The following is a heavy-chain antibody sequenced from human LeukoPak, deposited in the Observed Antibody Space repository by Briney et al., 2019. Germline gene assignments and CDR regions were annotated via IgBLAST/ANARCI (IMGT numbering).Heavy chain of an antibody. CDR2: IIPVLNMT. CDR1: GGTFSSSA. CDR3: ARDQGLTAPPPYGLDV. Sequence: GSSLKVSFKTSGGTFSSSAITWVRQGPGQGLECIARIIPVLNMTGYAQKFQGRVTIPADKSTSTVYMELSSLRSEETAVYYCARDQGLTAPPPYGLDVWGQGTTVIVSS. V-gene: IGHV1-69*04. D-gene: IGHD4/OR15-4a*01. J-gene: IGHJ6*02.